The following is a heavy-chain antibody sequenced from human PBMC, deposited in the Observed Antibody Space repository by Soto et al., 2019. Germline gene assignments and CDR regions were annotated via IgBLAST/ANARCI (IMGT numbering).Heavy chain of an antibody. J-gene: IGHJ6*02. CDR2: ISGSGGST. CDR3: AKEERFLEWLLAGDYYYGMDV. Sequence: GSLRLSCAASGFTTSSYAMSWVRRAPAQGLEWVSAISGSGGSTYYADYGKGRVTISRANTKPTPQLTMNRPSAEETAVHYCAKEERFLEWLLAGDYYYGMDVWGQGTTVTVSS. CDR1: GFTTSSYA. D-gene: IGHD3-3*01. V-gene: IGHV3-23*01.